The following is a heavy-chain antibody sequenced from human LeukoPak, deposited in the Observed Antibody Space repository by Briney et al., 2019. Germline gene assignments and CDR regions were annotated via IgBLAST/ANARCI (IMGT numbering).Heavy chain of an antibody. V-gene: IGHV1-8*01. CDR3: ATSYGGIHAEYFQH. D-gene: IGHD4-23*01. J-gene: IGHJ1*01. Sequence: GASVKVSCKASGYTFTSYDINWVRLATGQGLEWMGWMNPNSGNTGYAQKFQGRVTMTRNTSISTAYMELSSLRSEDTAVYYCATSYGGIHAEYFQHWGQGTLVTVSS. CDR2: MNPNSGNT. CDR1: GYTFTSYD.